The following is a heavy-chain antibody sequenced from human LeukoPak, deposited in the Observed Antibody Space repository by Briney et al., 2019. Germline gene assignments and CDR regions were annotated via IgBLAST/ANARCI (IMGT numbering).Heavy chain of an antibody. CDR2: ISAYNGNT. J-gene: IGHJ4*02. CDR3: AREWRGIYYDSSGYYPDY. D-gene: IGHD3-22*01. Sequence: GASVKVSCKASGYTFTSYGISWVRQAPGQGLEGMGLISAYNGNTNYAQKIHGRVTMTTDPSTSTAYMELRSLRSDDTAVYYCAREWRGIYYDSSGYYPDYWGQGTMVTVSS. CDR1: GYTFTSYG. V-gene: IGHV1-18*01.